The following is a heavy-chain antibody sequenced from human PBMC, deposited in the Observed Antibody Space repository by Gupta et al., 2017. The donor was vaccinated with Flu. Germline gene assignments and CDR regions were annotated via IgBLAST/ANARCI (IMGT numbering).Heavy chain of an antibody. CDR3: ARGWEPNRGYFDY. CDR2: ISSSSIKI. D-gene: IGHD1-26*01. CDR1: GFTFSSYS. V-gene: IGHV3-21*01. Sequence: EVQLVESGGGLVKPGGSLRLSCAASGFTFSSYSMNWVRQAPGKGLEGVSSISSSSIKIYYEDSVKGRFTISRDNAKNSLYLQMNSLRAEDTAVFYCARGWEPNRGYFDYGGQGTLVTVSS. J-gene: IGHJ4*02.